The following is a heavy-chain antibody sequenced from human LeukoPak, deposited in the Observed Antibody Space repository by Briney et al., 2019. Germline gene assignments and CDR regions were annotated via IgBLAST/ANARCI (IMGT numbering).Heavy chain of an antibody. D-gene: IGHD6-19*01. J-gene: IGHJ3*02. V-gene: IGHV3-48*03. CDR1: GFTFSSYE. CDR2: ISSGGSTI. CDR3: ARMISGGSYDAFDI. Sequence: GGSLRLSCAASGFTFSSYEMNWVRQAPGKGLEWVSYISSGGSTIFYADSVKGRFTISRDNAKHSLYLQMNSLRAEDTAVYSCARMISGGSYDAFDIWGQGTMVTVSS.